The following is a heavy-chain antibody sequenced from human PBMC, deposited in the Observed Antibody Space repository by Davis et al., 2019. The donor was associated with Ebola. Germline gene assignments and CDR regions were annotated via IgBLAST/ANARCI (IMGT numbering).Heavy chain of an antibody. CDR1: GGSISSGGYS. CDR3: ARGWPSTVTTDYYAMDV. Sequence: SETLSLTCAVSGGSISSGGYSWSWIRQPPGKGLEWIGYIYSSGNAYYNPSLKSRLTISLDASKSQFSLKLSSVTAADTAVYYCARGWPSTVTTDYYAMDVWGKGTTVTVSS. D-gene: IGHD4-17*01. V-gene: IGHV4-30-2*05. CDR2: IYSSGNA. J-gene: IGHJ6*04.